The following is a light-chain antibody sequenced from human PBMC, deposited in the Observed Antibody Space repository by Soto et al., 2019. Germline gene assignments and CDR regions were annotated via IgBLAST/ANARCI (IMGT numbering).Light chain of an antibody. CDR2: EVS. CDR1: SSDVGGYNY. V-gene: IGLV2-14*01. Sequence: QSALTQPASVSGSPGQSITISCTGTSSDVGGYNYVSWYQQHPGKAPKLMIYEVSNRPSGVSNRFSGSKSGNTASLTISGLQAEDEADYYCSSYTSSNGVFGGGTQLTVL. CDR3: SSYTSSNGV. J-gene: IGLJ3*02.